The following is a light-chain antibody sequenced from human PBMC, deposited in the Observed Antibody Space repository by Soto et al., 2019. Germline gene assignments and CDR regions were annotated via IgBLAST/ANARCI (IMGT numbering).Light chain of an antibody. CDR1: QSVLYSSNNKNY. Sequence: DIVMTQSPDSLAVSLGERATINCKSSQSVLYSSNNKNYLAWYQQKPGQPPKLLLYWASTRESGVPDRFSGSGSGTDVTLTISSLQAEDVAVYYCQKYYSTPVTFGGGTKVEIK. CDR2: WAS. V-gene: IGKV4-1*01. CDR3: QKYYSTPVT. J-gene: IGKJ4*01.